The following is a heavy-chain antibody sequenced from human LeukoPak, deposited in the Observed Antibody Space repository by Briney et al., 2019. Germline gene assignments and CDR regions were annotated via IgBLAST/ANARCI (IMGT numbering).Heavy chain of an antibody. Sequence: ASVKVSCKASGYTFTGYYMHWVRQAPGQGLEWMGRVNPNSGGKNYAQKFQGRVTITRDTSISTAYMELSRLRSDDTAVYYCARDGAQSLDYWGQGTLATVSS. J-gene: IGHJ4*02. V-gene: IGHV1-2*06. CDR2: VNPNSGGK. CDR1: GYTFTGYY. CDR3: ARDGAQSLDY.